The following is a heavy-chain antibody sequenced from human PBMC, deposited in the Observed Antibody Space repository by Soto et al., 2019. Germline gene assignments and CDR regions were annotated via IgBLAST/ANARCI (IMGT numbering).Heavy chain of an antibody. D-gene: IGHD3-22*01. Sequence: EVQLLESGGGLVQPGGSLRLSCAASGFTFSSYAMSWVRQAPGKGLEWVSAISGSGGSTYYADSVKGRFTISRDNSKNALYLQMNSLRAEDTAVYYCAKDYYEHYAFDIWGQGTMVTVSS. CDR2: ISGSGGST. CDR1: GFTFSSYA. V-gene: IGHV3-23*01. CDR3: AKDYYEHYAFDI. J-gene: IGHJ3*02.